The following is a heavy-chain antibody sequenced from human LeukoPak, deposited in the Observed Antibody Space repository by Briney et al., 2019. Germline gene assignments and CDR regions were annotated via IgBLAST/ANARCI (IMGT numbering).Heavy chain of an antibody. J-gene: IGHJ4*02. V-gene: IGHV4-59*01. CDR3: AGSYYYDQFDY. CDR1: GVSISSYY. Sequence: SETLSLTCTVSGVSISSYYWSWLRQPPGKGLEWIGYIYYSGSTNYNPSLKSRVTISVDTSKNQFSLKLSSVTAADTAVYYCAGSYYYDQFDYWGQGTLVTVSS. CDR2: IYYSGST. D-gene: IGHD3-22*01.